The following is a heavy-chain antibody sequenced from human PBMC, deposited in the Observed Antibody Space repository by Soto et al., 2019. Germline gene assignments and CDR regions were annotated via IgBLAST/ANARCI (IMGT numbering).Heavy chain of an antibody. CDR2: IWYDGSNK. CDR3: ARGARGNPGWYFDL. V-gene: IGHV3-33*01. Sequence: ESGGGVVQPGRSLRLSCAASGFTFSIYGMHWVRQAPGKGLEWVAVIWYDGSNKYYADSVKGRFTISRDNSKNTLYLQMNSLRAEDTAVYYCARGARGNPGWYFDLWGRGTLVTVSS. J-gene: IGHJ2*01. D-gene: IGHD1-1*01. CDR1: GFTFSIYG.